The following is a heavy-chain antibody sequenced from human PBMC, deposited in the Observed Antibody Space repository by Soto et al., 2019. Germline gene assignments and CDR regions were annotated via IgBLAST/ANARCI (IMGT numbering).Heavy chain of an antibody. CDR3: AREPPGLSPNDY. Sequence: GESLKISCAASGFTFSSYSMNWVRQAPGKGLEWVSSISSSSSYIYYADSVKGRFTISRDNAKNSLYLQMNSLRAEDTAVYYCAREPPGLSPNDYWGQGTLVTVSS. V-gene: IGHV3-21*01. CDR1: GFTFSSYS. J-gene: IGHJ4*02. CDR2: ISSSSSYI.